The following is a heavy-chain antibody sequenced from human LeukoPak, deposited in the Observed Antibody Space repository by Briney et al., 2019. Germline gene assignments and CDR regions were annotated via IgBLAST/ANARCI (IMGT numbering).Heavy chain of an antibody. CDR3: ASLTLDSSSWYSYYYYGMDV. CDR2: IYYSGST. Sequence: PSETLSLTCTVSGGSISSYYWSWIRQPPGKGLEWIGYIYYSGSTNYNPSLKSRVTISVDTSKNQFSLKLSSVTAADTAVYYCASLTLDSSSWYSYYYYGMDVWGQGTTVTASS. J-gene: IGHJ6*02. CDR1: GGSISSYY. D-gene: IGHD6-13*01. V-gene: IGHV4-59*01.